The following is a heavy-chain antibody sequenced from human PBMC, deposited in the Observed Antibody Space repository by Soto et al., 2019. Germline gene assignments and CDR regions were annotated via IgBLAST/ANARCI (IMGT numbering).Heavy chain of an antibody. V-gene: IGHV3-30-3*01. CDR1: GFTFSSYA. Sequence: GGSLRLSCAASGFTFSSYAMHWVRQAPGKGLEWVAVISYDGSNKYYADSVKGRFTISRDNSKNTLYLQMNSLRAEDTAVYYCAREWWEQTPRPYYYYGMDVWGQGTTVTAP. CDR3: AREWWEQTPRPYYYYGMDV. D-gene: IGHD1-26*01. J-gene: IGHJ6*02. CDR2: ISYDGSNK.